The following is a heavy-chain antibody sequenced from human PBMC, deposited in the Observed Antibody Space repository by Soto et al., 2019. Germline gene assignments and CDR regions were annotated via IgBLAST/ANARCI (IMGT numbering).Heavy chain of an antibody. V-gene: IGHV1-18*01. CDR2: ISAYNGNT. D-gene: IGHD3-10*01. CDR1: GYTFTSYG. Sequence: QVQLVQSGAEVKKPGASVKVSCKASGYTFTSYGISWVRQAPGQGLEWMGWISAYNGNTNYAQKLQGRVTMTTDTSTSTAYMELRSLRSDDTAVYYCARVGYGSGSYSNDPYYYYGMDVWGQGTTVTVSS. CDR3: ARVGYGSGSYSNDPYYYYGMDV. J-gene: IGHJ6*02.